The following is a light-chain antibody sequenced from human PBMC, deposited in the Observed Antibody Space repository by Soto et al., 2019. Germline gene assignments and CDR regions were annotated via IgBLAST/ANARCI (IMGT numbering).Light chain of an antibody. CDR2: QTS. V-gene: IGKV3-11*01. CDR3: HQRQSWPRT. J-gene: IGKJ1*01. Sequence: IGLTQSHATLSLSPGERATLSCRASQSVSSYLAWYQQKPGQAPRLLIYQTSIRAAGIPARFSASGTGTDFTLTISDVQPEDFAVYYCHQRQSWPRTFGQGTKVDIK. CDR1: QSVSSY.